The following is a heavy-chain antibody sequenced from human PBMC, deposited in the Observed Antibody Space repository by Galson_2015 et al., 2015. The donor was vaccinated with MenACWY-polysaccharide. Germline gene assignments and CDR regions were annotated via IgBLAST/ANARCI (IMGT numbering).Heavy chain of an antibody. D-gene: IGHD2-2*01. V-gene: IGHV3-7*01. CDR2: IKQDGSEK. Sequence: SLRLSCAASGFTFSSYRMSWVRQAPGKGLEWVANIKQDGSEKYYVDSVKGRFTFSRDNAKNSLYLQMNSLRAEDTAVYYCARARYCTGTSCYPLYGMDVWGQGTTVTVSS. J-gene: IGHJ6*02. CDR1: GFTFSSYR. CDR3: ARARYCTGTSCYPLYGMDV.